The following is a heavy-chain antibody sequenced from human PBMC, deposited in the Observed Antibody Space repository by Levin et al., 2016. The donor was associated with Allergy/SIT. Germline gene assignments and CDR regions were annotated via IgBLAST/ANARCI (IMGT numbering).Heavy chain of an antibody. CDR3: AREGIAVAGLYYFDY. Sequence: GESLKISCAASGFTFSSYAMSWVRQAPGKGLEWVSAMSGGGGSTYYADSVKGRFTIPRDNSKNTLYLQMNSLRAEDTAVYYCAREGIAVAGLYYFDYWGQGTLVTVSS. D-gene: IGHD6-19*01. J-gene: IGHJ4*02. V-gene: IGHV3-23*01. CDR1: GFTFSSYA. CDR2: MSGGGGST.